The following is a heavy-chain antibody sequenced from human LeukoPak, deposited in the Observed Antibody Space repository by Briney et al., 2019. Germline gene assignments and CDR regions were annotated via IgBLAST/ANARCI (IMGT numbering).Heavy chain of an antibody. J-gene: IGHJ4*02. CDR2: ICSSNSYT. CDR1: GFTFSNCG. V-gene: IGHV3-21*05. D-gene: IGHD1-26*01. Sequence: GGSLRVPCAACGFTFSNCGMHWLRQAPGRGGVGVSYICSSNSYTHYADPVKGRFTISRDNAKHSLYMQLNTLSTDDRVVYYCARDSVSHAGVDYWGERTLVTV. CDR3: ARDSVSHAGVDY.